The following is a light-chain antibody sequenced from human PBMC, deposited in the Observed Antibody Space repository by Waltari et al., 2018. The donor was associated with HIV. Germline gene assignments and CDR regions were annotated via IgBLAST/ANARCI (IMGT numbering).Light chain of an antibody. Sequence: QSVLTQPPSVSAAPGQKVTISCSGSSSNIGNNYVSWYQQLPGTAPKLLIYDNNKRPSGIPDRFSGSKSGTSATLGITGLQTGDEADYYCGTWDSSLNAWVFGGVTKLTVL. CDR2: DNN. V-gene: IGLV1-51*01. CDR1: SSNIGNNY. CDR3: GTWDSSLNAWV. J-gene: IGLJ3*02.